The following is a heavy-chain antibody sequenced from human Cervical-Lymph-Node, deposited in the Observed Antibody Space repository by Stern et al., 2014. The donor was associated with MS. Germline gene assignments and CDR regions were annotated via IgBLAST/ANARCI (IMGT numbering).Heavy chain of an antibody. V-gene: IGHV1-69*09. Sequence: VQLVQSGAEVKKPGSSVKVSCKASGGPFSNSISWVRQAPGPGLEWMGRIIPNAGIANYAQKLQGRATITADKSTSTAYMELSSLRSDDTAVYYCARTRPGYGSDWSDAFDVWGQGTLVTVSS. J-gene: IGHJ3*01. CDR2: IIPNAGIA. D-gene: IGHD6-13*01. CDR3: ARTRPGYGSDWSDAFDV. CDR1: GGPFSNS.